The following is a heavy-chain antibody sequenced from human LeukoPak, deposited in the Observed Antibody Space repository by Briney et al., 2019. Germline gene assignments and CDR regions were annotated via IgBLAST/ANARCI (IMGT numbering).Heavy chain of an antibody. D-gene: IGHD3-3*01. Sequence: GGFLRLSCAASGFTFSYYWMHWVRQAPGKGLEWVGRIKSKTDGGTTDYAAPVKGRFTISRDDSKNMLYLQMNSLKTEDTAVYYCTRGSGVGYFDYWGQGTLVTVSS. CDR3: TRGSGVGYFDY. V-gene: IGHV3-15*01. CDR1: GFTFSYYW. CDR2: IKSKTDGGTT. J-gene: IGHJ4*02.